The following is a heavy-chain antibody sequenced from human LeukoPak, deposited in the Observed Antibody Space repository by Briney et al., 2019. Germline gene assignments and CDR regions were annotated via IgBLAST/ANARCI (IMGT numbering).Heavy chain of an antibody. CDR2: IYHSGST. J-gene: IGHJ4*02. D-gene: IGHD3-10*01. CDR1: GGSISSSNW. V-gene: IGHV4-4*02. CDR3: ARIGITMVRGFDY. Sequence: SETLSLTCAVSGGSISSSNWWSWVRQPPGKGLEWIGEIYHSGSTNYNPSLKSRVTISVDKSKNQFSLKLSSVTAADTAVYYCARIGITMVRGFDYWGQGTLVTVSS.